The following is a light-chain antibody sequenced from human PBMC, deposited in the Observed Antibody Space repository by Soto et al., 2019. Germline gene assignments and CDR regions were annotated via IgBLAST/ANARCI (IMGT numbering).Light chain of an antibody. CDR3: QQYGSSPPT. V-gene: IGKV3-20*01. CDR2: GAS. J-gene: IGKJ1*01. Sequence: EIVMTQSPATLSVSPGERAMLSCRASQTVSNNLAWYQQKPGQAPRLLIYGASSRATGTPDRFSGSGSGTDFTLTINRLEPEDFALYYCQQYGSSPPTFGQGTKVDIK. CDR1: QTVSNN.